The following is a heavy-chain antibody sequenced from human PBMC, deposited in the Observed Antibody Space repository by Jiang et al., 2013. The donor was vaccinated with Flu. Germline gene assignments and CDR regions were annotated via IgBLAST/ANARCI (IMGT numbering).Heavy chain of an antibody. J-gene: IGHJ4*02. CDR2: IYPGDSDT. CDR3: ARRGYSYSFDY. D-gene: IGHD5-18*01. V-gene: IGHV5-51*01. Sequence: GAEVKKPGESLKISCKVSGYSFTNYWIGWVRQMPGRGPEWMGIIYPGDSDTTYSPSFQGQVTLSVDESISTAYLQWSSLKAADTAMYFCARRGYSYSFDYWGQG. CDR1: GYSFTNYW.